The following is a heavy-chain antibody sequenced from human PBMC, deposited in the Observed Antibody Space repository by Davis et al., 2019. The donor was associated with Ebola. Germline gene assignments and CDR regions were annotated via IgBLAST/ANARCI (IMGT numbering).Heavy chain of an antibody. CDR3: AKGFLSSSSWYQAFDI. V-gene: IGHV3-23*01. D-gene: IGHD6-13*01. J-gene: IGHJ3*02. Sequence: PGGSLRLSCAASGFTFSSYAMSWVRQAPGKGLEWVSAISGSGGSTYYADSVKGRFTISRDNSKSTLYLQMNSLRAEDSAVYYCAKGFLSSSSWYQAFDIWGQGTMVTVSS. CDR2: ISGSGGST. CDR1: GFTFSSYA.